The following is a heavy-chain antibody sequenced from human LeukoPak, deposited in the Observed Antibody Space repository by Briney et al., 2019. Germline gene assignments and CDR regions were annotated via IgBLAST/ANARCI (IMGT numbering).Heavy chain of an antibody. CDR2: ISAYNGNT. J-gene: IGHJ4*02. Sequence: ASVTVSCKASGYTFTSYGISWVRQAPGQGLEWMGWISAYNGNTNYAQKLQGRVTMTTDTSTSTAYMELRSLRSDDTAVYYCARAEVGATSDSFWGQGTLVTVSS. CDR1: GYTFTSYG. D-gene: IGHD1-26*01. V-gene: IGHV1-18*01. CDR3: ARAEVGATSDSF.